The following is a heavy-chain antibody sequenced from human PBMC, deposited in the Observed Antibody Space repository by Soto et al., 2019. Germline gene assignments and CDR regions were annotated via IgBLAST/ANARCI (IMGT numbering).Heavy chain of an antibody. J-gene: IGHJ5*02. D-gene: IGHD6-6*01. V-gene: IGHV2-26*01. Sequence: SGPTLVNPTETLTLTCTVSGFSLSNARMGVSWIRQPPGKALEWLAHIFSNDEKSYSTSLKSRLTISKDTSKSQVVLTMTNMDPVDTATYYCARMVLNRGIAARSGWFDPWAREPWSPSPQ. CDR1: GFSLSNARMG. CDR3: ARMVLNRGIAARSGWFDP. CDR2: IFSNDEK.